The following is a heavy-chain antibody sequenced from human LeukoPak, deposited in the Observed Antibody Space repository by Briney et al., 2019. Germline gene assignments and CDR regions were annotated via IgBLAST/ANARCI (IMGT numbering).Heavy chain of an antibody. J-gene: IGHJ3*02. CDR2: INHSGST. D-gene: IGHD6-19*01. Sequence: SETLSLTCAVYGGSSSVYYWSWIRPPPGKGLGWIGAINHSGSTNYNPSLKRRVTISVDTSKNQFSLKLSSVTAADTAVYYCAREIAVVNIHGAFDIWGQGTMVTVSS. CDR3: AREIAVVNIHGAFDI. CDR1: GGSSSVYY. V-gene: IGHV4-34*01.